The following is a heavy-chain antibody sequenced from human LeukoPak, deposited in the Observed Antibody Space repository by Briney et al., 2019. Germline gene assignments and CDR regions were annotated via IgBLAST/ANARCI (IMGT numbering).Heavy chain of an antibody. CDR1: GYTFTCYY. V-gene: IGHV1-2*04. Sequence: ASVKVSCKASGYTFTCYYMHWVQQAPGQGLEWMGWINPNSGGTNYAQKFQGWVTMTRDTSISTAYMELSRLRSDDTAVYYCARGGIYSSSWYGFTDAFDIWGQGTMVTVSS. D-gene: IGHD6-13*01. CDR2: INPNSGGT. CDR3: ARGGIYSSSWYGFTDAFDI. J-gene: IGHJ3*02.